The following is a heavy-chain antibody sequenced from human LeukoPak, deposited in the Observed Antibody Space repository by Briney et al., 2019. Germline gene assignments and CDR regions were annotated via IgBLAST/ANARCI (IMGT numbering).Heavy chain of an antibody. CDR2: IYYSGST. J-gene: IGHJ5*02. CDR1: GGSISSRGYY. CDR3: ARDPTAAGKGAWFDP. Sequence: AETLSLTCTVSGGSISSRGYYWGWIRQPPGKGQEWIGSIYYSGSTYYNPSLKSRVTISVDTSKNQFSLKLSSVADADTAVYYCARDPTAAGKGAWFDPWGQGTLVTVSS. D-gene: IGHD6-13*01. V-gene: IGHV4-39*02.